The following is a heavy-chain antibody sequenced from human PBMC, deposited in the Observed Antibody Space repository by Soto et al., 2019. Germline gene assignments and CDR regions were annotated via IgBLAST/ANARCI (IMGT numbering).Heavy chain of an antibody. CDR2: ISGSGQTT. V-gene: IGHV3-23*01. Sequence: EVQLLESGGGLGQPGGSRSLSCQGSGFTFTGFAMTWVRQFPGKGLGWVPAISGSGQTTYYADSVKGRFTVSRDNSNNTLYLQMNSLRAEDTAVYYCAKDQRKPAIFGVVTLSWGQGTLVTVSS. CDR3: AKDQRKPAIFGVVTLS. CDR1: GFTFTGFA. D-gene: IGHD3-3*01. J-gene: IGHJ5*02.